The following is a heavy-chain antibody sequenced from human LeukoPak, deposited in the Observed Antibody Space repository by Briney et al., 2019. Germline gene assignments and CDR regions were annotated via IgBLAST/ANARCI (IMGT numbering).Heavy chain of an antibody. Sequence: SETLSLTCAVYGGSFIGYYWSWIRQPPGKGLEWIGEINHFGSTNYNPSLKSRVTISIDTSKDQFSLKLSSVTAADTAVYYCARIRSRKWGFDYWGQGTLVTVSS. V-gene: IGHV4-34*01. J-gene: IGHJ4*02. CDR2: INHFGST. CDR3: ARIRSRKWGFDY. D-gene: IGHD1-26*01. CDR1: GGSFIGYY.